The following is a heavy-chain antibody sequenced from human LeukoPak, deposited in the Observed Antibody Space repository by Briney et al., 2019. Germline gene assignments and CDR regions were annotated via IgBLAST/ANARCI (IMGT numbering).Heavy chain of an antibody. CDR1: GGTFSSYA. CDR2: IIPILGVA. V-gene: IGHV1-69*04. D-gene: IGHD6-13*01. CDR3: ARHKHSSSWYELWFDP. Sequence: ASVKVSCKASGGTFSSYAISWVRQAPGQGLEWMGRIIPILGVANYAQKFQGRVTITADKSASTAYMELSSLRSEDTAVYYCARHKHSSSWYELWFDPWGQGTLVTVSS. J-gene: IGHJ5*02.